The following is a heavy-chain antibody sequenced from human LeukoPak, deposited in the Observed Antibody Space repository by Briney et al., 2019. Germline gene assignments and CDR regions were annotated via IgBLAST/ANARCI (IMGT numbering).Heavy chain of an antibody. Sequence: GGSLRLSCGASGFMFSLYNMNWVRQAPGKGLEWVSFISNNSSHIYYEDSVKGRFTISRDNAKSSLYLQMNSLRAEDTALYYCASKWYCGGDCYYQIDFWGQGTLVTVSS. J-gene: IGHJ4*02. CDR3: ASKWYCGGDCYYQIDF. CDR1: GFMFSLYN. D-gene: IGHD2-21*02. V-gene: IGHV3-21*01. CDR2: ISNNSSHI.